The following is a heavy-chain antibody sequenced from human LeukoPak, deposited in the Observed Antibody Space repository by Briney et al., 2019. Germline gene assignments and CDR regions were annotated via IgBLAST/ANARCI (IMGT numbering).Heavy chain of an antibody. CDR1: GLTFSTSG. Sequence: GGSLRLSCTASGLTFSTSGFNWVRQAPGKGLEWDASIGPTGSDRYHAASIKGRFTISRDNANNFLYLQMNSLRAEDTAVYYCATETNGRHYDYWGQGTLLTVSS. J-gene: IGHJ4*02. V-gene: IGHV3-21*06. CDR3: ATETNGRHYDY. CDR2: IGPTGSDR. D-gene: IGHD1-14*01.